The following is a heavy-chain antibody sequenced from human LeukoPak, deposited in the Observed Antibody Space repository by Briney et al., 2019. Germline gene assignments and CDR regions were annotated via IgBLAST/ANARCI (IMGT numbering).Heavy chain of an antibody. D-gene: IGHD5-12*01. CDR3: ARDDYSGYDY. CDR2: IYTSGST. V-gene: IGHV4-61*02. CDR1: GGSISSGSYY. Sequence: SETLSLTCTVSGGSISSGSYYWSWIRQPAGKGLEWIGRIYTSGSTNYNPSLKSRVTISVDTSKNQFSLKLSSVTAADTAVYYCARDDYSGYDYWGQGTLVTVSS. J-gene: IGHJ4*02.